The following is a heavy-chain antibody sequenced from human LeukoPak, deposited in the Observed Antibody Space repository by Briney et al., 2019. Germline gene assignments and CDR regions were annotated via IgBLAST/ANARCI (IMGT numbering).Heavy chain of an antibody. Sequence: SETLSLTCAVYGGSFSGYYWSWIRQPPGKGLEWIGEINHSGSTNYNPSLKSRVTISVDTSKNQFSLKLSSVTAADTAVYYCAGTGSGYDWYFDLWGRGTLVTVSS. CDR3: AGTGSGYDWYFDL. V-gene: IGHV4-34*01. CDR1: GGSFSGYY. J-gene: IGHJ2*01. CDR2: INHSGST. D-gene: IGHD5-12*01.